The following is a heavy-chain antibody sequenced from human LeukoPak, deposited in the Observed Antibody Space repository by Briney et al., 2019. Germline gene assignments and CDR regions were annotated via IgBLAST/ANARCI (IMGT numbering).Heavy chain of an antibody. CDR1: GFTFDDYG. CDR3: AREGLGRGAPLYSEYYYYMDV. Sequence: SGGSLRLSCAASGFTFDDYGMSWVRQAPGKGLEWVSGINWNGGSTGYADSVKGRFTISRDNAKNSLYLQMNSLRAEDTALYYCAREGLGRGAPLYSEYYYYMDVWGKGTTVTVSS. V-gene: IGHV3-20*04. CDR2: INWNGGST. D-gene: IGHD3-10*01. J-gene: IGHJ6*03.